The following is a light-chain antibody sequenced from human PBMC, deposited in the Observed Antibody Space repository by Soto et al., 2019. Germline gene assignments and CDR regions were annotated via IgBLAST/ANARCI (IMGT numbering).Light chain of an antibody. V-gene: IGKV3-20*01. Sequence: EIVLTQSPVTLSLSPGQRATLSCRASQTVGSNYLAWYQQKPGPAPRVLNPGASSRATGIPDRFNGSGSGTDFTFTISRLEPEDFAVYYCQQYSSSPRTFGQGTKVDIK. J-gene: IGKJ1*01. CDR1: QTVGSNY. CDR3: QQYSSSPRT. CDR2: GAS.